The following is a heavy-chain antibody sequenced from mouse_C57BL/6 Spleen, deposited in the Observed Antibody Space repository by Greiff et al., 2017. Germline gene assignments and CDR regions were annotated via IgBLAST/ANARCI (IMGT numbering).Heavy chain of an antibody. CDR2: IDPSDSYT. D-gene: IGHD1-1*01. CDR3: ASGITTVVEDY. CDR1: GYTFTSYW. V-gene: IGHV1-50*01. J-gene: IGHJ2*01. Sequence: LQQPGASVKLSCKASGYTFTSYWMQWVKQRPGQGLEWIGEIDPSDSYTNYNQKFKGKATLTVDTSSSTAYMQHSSLTSEDSAVYYCASGITTVVEDYWGQGTTLTVSS.